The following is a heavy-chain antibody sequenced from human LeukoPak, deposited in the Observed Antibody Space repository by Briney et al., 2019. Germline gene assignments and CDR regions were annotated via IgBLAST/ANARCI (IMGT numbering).Heavy chain of an antibody. J-gene: IGHJ5*02. V-gene: IGHV4-59*01. D-gene: IGHD4-23*01. Sequence: SETLSLTCTVSGGSISSYYWSWIRQPPGKGLEWIGYIYYSGSTNYNPSLKSRVTISVDTSKNQFSLKLSSVTAADTAVYYCSRDRGNYWFDPWGQGTLVTVFS. CDR2: IYYSGST. CDR3: SRDRGNYWFDP. CDR1: GGSISSYY.